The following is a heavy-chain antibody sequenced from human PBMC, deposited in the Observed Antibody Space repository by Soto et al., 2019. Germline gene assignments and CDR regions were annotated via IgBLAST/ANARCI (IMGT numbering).Heavy chain of an antibody. CDR2: ITGSTGTT. J-gene: IGHJ6*03. CDR1: GFTFSNFA. CDR3: ANDTTNSPYYMDV. V-gene: IGHV3-23*01. Sequence: EVQVLESGGGSVQPGGSLRLSCAASGFTFSNFAMSWVRHAPGKGLEWVSEITGSTGTTYYADSVKGRFIISRDNSKNMLHLQMNSLRAEDSAVYHCANDTTNSPYYMDVWGKGTTFTVS. D-gene: IGHD2-2*01.